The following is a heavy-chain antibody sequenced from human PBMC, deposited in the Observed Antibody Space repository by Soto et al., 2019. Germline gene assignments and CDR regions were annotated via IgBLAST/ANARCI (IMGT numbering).Heavy chain of an antibody. CDR2: INHSGST. CDR3: ARGGDSGEFDY. J-gene: IGHJ4*02. Sequence: SETLSLTCAVYGGSFSGYYWSWIRQPPGKGLEWIGEINHSGSTNYNPSLKSRVTISVDTSKNQFSLKLSSVTAADTAVYYCARGGDSGEFDYWGQGTLVTVSS. CDR1: GGSFSGYY. D-gene: IGHD1-26*01. V-gene: IGHV4-34*01.